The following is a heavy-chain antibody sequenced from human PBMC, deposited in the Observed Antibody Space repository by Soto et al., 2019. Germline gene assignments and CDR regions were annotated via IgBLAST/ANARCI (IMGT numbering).Heavy chain of an antibody. V-gene: IGHV3-30*18. J-gene: IGHJ4*02. CDR2: ISYDGSNK. CDR1: GFTFSSSG. D-gene: IGHD1-20*01. CDR3: AKEFHSWNYFDY. Sequence: GGSLRLSCAASGFTFSSSGMHWVRQAPGKGLEWVAVISYDGSNKFYADSVKGRFTISRDNFRNTLYLQMNSLRAEDTAVYYCAKEFHSWNYFDYWGQGTLVTVYS.